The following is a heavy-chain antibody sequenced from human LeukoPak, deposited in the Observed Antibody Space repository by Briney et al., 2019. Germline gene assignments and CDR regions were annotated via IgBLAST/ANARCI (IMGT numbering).Heavy chain of an antibody. Sequence: TSETLSLTCNVSGDSISSRSYYWGWIRQPPGKGLEWIGSIYHSGSTYYNPSLKSRVTISVDTSKNQFSLKLSSVTAADTAVYYCARYGDYDVIHWGQGTLVTVSS. CDR2: IYHSGST. CDR1: GDSISSRSYY. V-gene: IGHV4-39*07. J-gene: IGHJ4*02. D-gene: IGHD4-17*01. CDR3: ARYGDYDVIH.